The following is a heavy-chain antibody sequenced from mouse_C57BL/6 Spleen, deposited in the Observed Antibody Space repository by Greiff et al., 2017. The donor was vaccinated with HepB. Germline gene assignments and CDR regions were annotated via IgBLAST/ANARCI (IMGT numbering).Heavy chain of an antibody. V-gene: IGHV5-4*01. D-gene: IGHD4-1*01. CDR3: ARDRDWNYFDY. CDR1: GFTFSSYA. CDR2: ISDGGSYT. Sequence: EVQLVESGGGLVKPGGSLKLSCAASGFTFSSYAMSWVRQTPEKRLEWVATISDGGSYTYYPDNVKGRFPISRDNAKNNLYLQMSHLKSEDTAMYYCARDRDWNYFDYWGQGTTLTVSS. J-gene: IGHJ2*01.